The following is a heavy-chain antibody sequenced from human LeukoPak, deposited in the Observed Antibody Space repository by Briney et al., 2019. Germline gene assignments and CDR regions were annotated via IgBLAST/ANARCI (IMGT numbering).Heavy chain of an antibody. Sequence: GGSLRLSCVASGFSFNNYAMNWVRQAPGKGLEWVSLIIGSSGTTFYADSVKGRFTITRDKSKSTLYLQMNSLRAEDTAVYYCAKGAYDYIEIAYFDYWGQGSLVTVSS. CDR3: AKGAYDYIEIAYFDY. D-gene: IGHD5-12*01. V-gene: IGHV3-23*01. CDR2: IIGSSGTT. J-gene: IGHJ4*02. CDR1: GFSFNNYA.